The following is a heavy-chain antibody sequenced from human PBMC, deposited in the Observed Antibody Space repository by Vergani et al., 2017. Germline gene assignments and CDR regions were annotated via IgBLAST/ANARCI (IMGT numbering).Heavy chain of an antibody. D-gene: IGHD2-2*02. Sequence: QVQLQESGPGLVKPSGTLSLTCAVSGGSISSSNWWSWVRQPPGKGLEWIGEIYHSGSTNYNPSLKSRVTISVDTSKNQFSLKLSSVTAADTAVYYCARVPGAIRYGMDVWGQGTTVTVSS. CDR2: IYHSGST. CDR3: ARVPGAIRYGMDV. J-gene: IGHJ6*02. CDR1: GGSISSSNW. V-gene: IGHV4-4*02.